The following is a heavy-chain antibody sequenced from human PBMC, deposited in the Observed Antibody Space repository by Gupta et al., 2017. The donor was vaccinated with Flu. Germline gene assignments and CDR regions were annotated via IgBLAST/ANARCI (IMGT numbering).Heavy chain of an antibody. V-gene: IGHV3-49*04. CDR3: TRDVFDY. CDR1: GFRFGDYG. Sequence: EVQLVESGGGSQQPGRSLRLSCTASGFRFGDYGINWVRQAPGKGLEWVGFIRSNSCGGTTEYAASVKGRFTISRDDSKSIVHLEVDSLKTENTAMDVCTRDVFDYWGQGTLVTAS. J-gene: IGHJ4*02. CDR2: IRSNSCGGTT.